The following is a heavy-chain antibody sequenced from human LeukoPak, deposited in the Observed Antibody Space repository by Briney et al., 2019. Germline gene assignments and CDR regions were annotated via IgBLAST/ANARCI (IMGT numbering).Heavy chain of an antibody. D-gene: IGHD3-16*01. J-gene: IGHJ3*02. V-gene: IGHV1-24*01. Sequence: ASVKVSCKVSGYTLTELSMHWVRQAPGKGLEWMGGFDPEDGETIYAQKFQGRVTMTEDTSTDTAYMELSSLRSDDTAVYYCAGIGIMTTNAFDIWGQGTMVTISS. CDR1: GYTLTELS. CDR3: AGIGIMTTNAFDI. CDR2: FDPEDGET.